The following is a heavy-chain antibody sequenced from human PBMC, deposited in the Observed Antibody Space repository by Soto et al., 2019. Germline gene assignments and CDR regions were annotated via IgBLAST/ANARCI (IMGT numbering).Heavy chain of an antibody. J-gene: IGHJ6*02. Sequence: QVQLVQSGAEVKKPGSSVKVSCKASGGTFSSYAISWVRQAPGQGLEWMGGIIPIVGTANYAQKFQGRVMITADESTSTAYMEPSSLRSADTAVYYCARGNYGSGSYYGMDVWGQGTTVTVSS. V-gene: IGHV1-69*01. D-gene: IGHD3-10*01. CDR3: ARGNYGSGSYYGMDV. CDR2: IIPIVGTA. CDR1: GGTFSSYA.